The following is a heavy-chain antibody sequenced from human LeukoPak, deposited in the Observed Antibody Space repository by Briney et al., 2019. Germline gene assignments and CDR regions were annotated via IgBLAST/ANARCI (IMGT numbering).Heavy chain of an antibody. Sequence: GGSLRLSCAASGFTFDDYTMHWVRQAPGKGLEWVSLISWDGGSTYYADSVKGRFTISRDNSKNSLYLQMNSLRTEGTALCYCAKGGPYDILTGHYCYYMDVWGKGTTVTVSS. V-gene: IGHV3-43*01. CDR1: GFTFDDYT. D-gene: IGHD3-9*01. CDR2: ISWDGGST. CDR3: AKGGPYDILTGHYCYYMDV. J-gene: IGHJ6*03.